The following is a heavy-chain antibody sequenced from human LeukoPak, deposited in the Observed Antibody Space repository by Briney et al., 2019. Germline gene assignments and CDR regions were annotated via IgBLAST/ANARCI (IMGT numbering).Heavy chain of an antibody. J-gene: IGHJ4*02. CDR3: ARDSSSYFDY. CDR1: LFTFSSYN. Sequence: GGSLRLSCAASLFTFSSYNMHWVRQAPGKGLEWVAVIWYDGSNKYYADSVKGRFTISRDNSKNTLYLQMNSLRAEDTAVYYCARDSSSYFDYWGQGTLVTVSS. D-gene: IGHD6-6*01. V-gene: IGHV3-33*08. CDR2: IWYDGSNK.